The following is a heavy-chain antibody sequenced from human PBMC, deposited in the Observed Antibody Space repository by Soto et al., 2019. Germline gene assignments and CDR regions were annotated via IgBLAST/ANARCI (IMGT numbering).Heavy chain of an antibody. CDR1: GFTFSSYA. Sequence: EVQLLESGGGLVQPGGSLRLSCAASGFTFSSYAMSWVRQAPGKGLEWVSAISGSGGSTYYADSVKGRFTISRDNSKKTLYLQMNRLKAQETAVNYFAKGGEAVAGLIRFAPWGQGNLVTVSS. V-gene: IGHV3-23*01. CDR3: AKGGEAVAGLIRFAP. D-gene: IGHD6-19*01. CDR2: ISGSGGST. J-gene: IGHJ5*01.